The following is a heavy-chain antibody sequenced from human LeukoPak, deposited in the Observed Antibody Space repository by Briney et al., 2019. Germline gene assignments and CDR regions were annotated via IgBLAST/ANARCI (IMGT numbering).Heavy chain of an antibody. CDR3: ARGKSGSYRYYYYYYYMDV. CDR2: MNPNSGNT. Sequence: ASVKVSCKASGYTFTSYDINWVRQATGQGLEWMGWMNPNSGNTGYAQKFQGRVTITRNTSISTAYMELSSLRSEDTAVYYCARGKSGSYRYYYYYYYMDVWGEGTTVTVSS. CDR1: GYTFTSYD. J-gene: IGHJ6*03. D-gene: IGHD1-26*01. V-gene: IGHV1-8*03.